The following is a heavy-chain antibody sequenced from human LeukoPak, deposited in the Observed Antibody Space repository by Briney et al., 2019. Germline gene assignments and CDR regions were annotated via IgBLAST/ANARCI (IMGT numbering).Heavy chain of an antibody. CDR3: VRDGQGSTPLDY. D-gene: IGHD2-15*01. CDR2: ISTDGSRP. V-gene: IGHV3-74*01. Sequence: GGSLRLSCAASGFTFSSHWMHWVRHAPGKGLVWVSGISTDGSRPRYADSVNGRFTISRDNAKNTLYLQMNSLRAEDTAVYFCVRDGQGSTPLDYWGQGTLVTVSS. J-gene: IGHJ4*02. CDR1: GFTFSSHW.